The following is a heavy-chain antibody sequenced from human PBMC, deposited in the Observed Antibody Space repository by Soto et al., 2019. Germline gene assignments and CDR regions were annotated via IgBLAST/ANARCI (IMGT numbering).Heavy chain of an antibody. J-gene: IGHJ6*02. CDR2: ISAYNGNT. D-gene: IGHD3-16*01. V-gene: IGHV1-18*01. Sequence: QVQLVQSGAEVKKPGASVKVSCKASGYTFTSYGISWVRQAPGQGREWMGWISAYNGNTNYAQKLQGRVTMTTDTSTSTAYMELRSLRSDDKAVYYCARDGARGENYYYYGMDVWGQGTTVTVSS. CDR3: ARDGARGENYYYYGMDV. CDR1: GYTFTSYG.